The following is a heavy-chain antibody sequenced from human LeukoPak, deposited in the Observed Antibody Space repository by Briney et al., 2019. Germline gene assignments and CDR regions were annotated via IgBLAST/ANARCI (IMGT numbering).Heavy chain of an antibody. CDR1: GGSISSSSYY. V-gene: IGHV4-39*01. CDR3: ARVLRYSSSWPHRNPGGMNV. Sequence: PSETQSLTCTVSGGSISSSSYYWGWIRQPPGKGLEWIGSIYYSGSTYYNPSLKSRVTISVDTSKNQFSLKLSSVTAADTAVYYCARVLRYSSSWPHRNPGGMNVWGQGTTVTVSS. CDR2: IYYSGST. J-gene: IGHJ6*02. D-gene: IGHD6-13*01.